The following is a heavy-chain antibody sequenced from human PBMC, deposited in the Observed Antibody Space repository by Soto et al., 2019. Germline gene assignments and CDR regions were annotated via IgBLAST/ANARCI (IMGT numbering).Heavy chain of an antibody. Sequence: PGGSLRLSCAASGFTFSSYAMHWVRQAPGKGLEWVAVISYDGSNKYYADSVKGRFTISRNNSKNTLYLQMNSLRAEDTAVYYCARDLVVGDTTNYYYGMDVWGQGTTVTVSS. CDR2: ISYDGSNK. V-gene: IGHV3-30-3*01. CDR3: ARDLVVGDTTNYYYGMDV. CDR1: GFTFSSYA. J-gene: IGHJ6*02. D-gene: IGHD1-26*01.